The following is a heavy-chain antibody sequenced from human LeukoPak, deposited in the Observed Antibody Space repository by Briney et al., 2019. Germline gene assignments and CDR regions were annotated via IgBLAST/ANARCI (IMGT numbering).Heavy chain of an antibody. CDR2: IYYSGST. Sequence: PSETLSLTCTVSGGSISSGDYYWSWIRQPPGKGLEWIGYIYYSGSTYYNPSLKSRVTISVDTSKNQFSLKLSSVTAADTAVYYCARHSGSYSQSDAFDIWGQGTMVTVSS. D-gene: IGHD1-26*01. CDR3: ARHSGSYSQSDAFDI. V-gene: IGHV4-30-4*01. J-gene: IGHJ3*02. CDR1: GGSISSGDYY.